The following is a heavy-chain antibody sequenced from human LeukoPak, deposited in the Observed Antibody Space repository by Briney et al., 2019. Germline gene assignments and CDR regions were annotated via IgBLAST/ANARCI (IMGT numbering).Heavy chain of an antibody. D-gene: IGHD3-22*01. V-gene: IGHV3-30*18. CDR3: AKPRRGYFDSSAFHI. CDR2: ISYEGSRI. Sequence: GRSLRLSCAASGFTFSTYGMHWVRQAPGKGLEWVAIISYEGSRIYYADSVKGRFTISRDNSKNTLYLQMDSLRTEDTALYYCAKPRRGYFDSSAFHIWGQGTMATVSS. CDR1: GFTFSTYG. J-gene: IGHJ3*02.